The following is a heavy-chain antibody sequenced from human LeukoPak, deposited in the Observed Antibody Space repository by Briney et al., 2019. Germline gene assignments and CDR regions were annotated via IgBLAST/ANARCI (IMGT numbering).Heavy chain of an antibody. V-gene: IGHV3-30*18. J-gene: IGHJ4*02. D-gene: IGHD4-17*01. CDR2: ISYDGSNK. CDR3: AKDGDYGDYFDY. CDR1: GFIFSSYG. Sequence: PGGSLRLSCAASGFIFSSYGMHWVRQVPGKGLEWVAVISYDGSNKYYADSVKGRFTISRDNSKNTLYLQMNSLRAEDTAVYYCAKDGDYGDYFDYWGQGTLVTVSS.